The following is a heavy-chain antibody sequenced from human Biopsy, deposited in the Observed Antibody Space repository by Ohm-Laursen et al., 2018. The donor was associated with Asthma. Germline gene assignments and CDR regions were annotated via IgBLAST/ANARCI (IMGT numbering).Heavy chain of an antibody. V-gene: IGHV1-69*01. D-gene: IGHD2-2*01. J-gene: IGHJ4*02. Sequence: VSSVKVSCKSLGGTFNTYVIGWVRQAPGQGLEWMGGINSVFGTTTYPQKFQDRVTIIADDSTSTVYMELSSLRSEDTAVYYCARKAGSCISRTCYSLDFWGQGTLVTVSS. CDR3: ARKAGSCISRTCYSLDF. CDR1: GGTFNTYV. CDR2: INSVFGTT.